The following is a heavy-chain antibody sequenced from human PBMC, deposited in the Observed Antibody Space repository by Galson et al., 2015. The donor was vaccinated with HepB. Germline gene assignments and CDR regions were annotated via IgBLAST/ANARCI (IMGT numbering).Heavy chain of an antibody. CDR2: INAGNGDT. Sequence: SVKVSCKASGYTFTNYDIHWVRQAPGQRLEWMALINAGNGDTKYSQRFQASVTVTRDTSASTSYMELSGLTSEDTALYYCARIDCTGTSCYFYYFDYWGQGTLVTVSS. D-gene: IGHD2-2*01. CDR3: ARIDCTGTSCYFYYFDY. V-gene: IGHV1-3*01. J-gene: IGHJ4*02. CDR1: GYTFTNYD.